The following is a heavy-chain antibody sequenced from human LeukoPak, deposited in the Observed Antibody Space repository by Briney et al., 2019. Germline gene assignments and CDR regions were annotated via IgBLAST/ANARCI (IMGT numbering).Heavy chain of an antibody. Sequence: ASVKVSCKASGYTFTGYYMHWVRQAPGQGLEWMGWINPNSGGTNYAQKFQGRVTMTRDTSISTAYMELSRLRSDDTAVYYCASRKGSSGWYENPLEYWGQGTLVTVSS. J-gene: IGHJ4*02. CDR2: INPNSGGT. CDR1: GYTFTGYY. V-gene: IGHV1-2*02. D-gene: IGHD6-19*01. CDR3: ASRKGSSGWYENPLEY.